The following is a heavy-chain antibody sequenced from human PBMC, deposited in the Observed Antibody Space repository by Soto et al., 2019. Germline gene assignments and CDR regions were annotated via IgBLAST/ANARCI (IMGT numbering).Heavy chain of an antibody. V-gene: IGHV1-69*06. J-gene: IGHJ6*02. D-gene: IGHD2-15*01. CDR2: IIPIFGTA. CDR1: GGTFSSYA. Sequence: QVQLVQSGAEVKKPGSSVKVSCKASGGTFSSYAISWVRQAPGQGLEWMGGIIPIFGTANYAQKFQGRVTITADKSTSTAYMELSRLRSEDTAVYYCARSRGVYCSGGSCYADYYYGMDVWGQGTTVTVSS. CDR3: ARSRGVYCSGGSCYADYYYGMDV.